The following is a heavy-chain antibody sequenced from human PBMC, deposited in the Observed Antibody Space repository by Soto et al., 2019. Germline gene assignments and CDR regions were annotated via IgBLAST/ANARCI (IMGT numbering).Heavy chain of an antibody. CDR1: GYSFTSYW. J-gene: IGHJ6*02. Sequence: RGESLKISCKGSGYSFTSYWIGWVRQMPGKGLEWMGIIYPGDSDTRYSPSFQGQVTISADKSISTAYLQWSSLKASDTAMYYCARQHSYGLYYYYYYGMDVWGQGTTVTVSS. V-gene: IGHV5-51*01. CDR3: ARQHSYGLYYYYYYGMDV. CDR2: IYPGDSDT. D-gene: IGHD5-18*01.